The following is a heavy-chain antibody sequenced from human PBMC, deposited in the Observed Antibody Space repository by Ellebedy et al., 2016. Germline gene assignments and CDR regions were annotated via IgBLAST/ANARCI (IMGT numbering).Heavy chain of an antibody. CDR2: ILQSGTT. J-gene: IGHJ5*02. CDR1: GGSIGGYY. CDR3: ARGLRSSIRKFDP. D-gene: IGHD6-13*01. V-gene: IGHV4-34*01. Sequence: SETLSLTCAVYGGSIGGYYWTWLRQSPENGLEWIGEILQSGTTNYNPSFRSRVTLSLDMSKNQFSLKMTSVTASDTAVYFCARGLRSSIRKFDPWGQGTLVTVSS.